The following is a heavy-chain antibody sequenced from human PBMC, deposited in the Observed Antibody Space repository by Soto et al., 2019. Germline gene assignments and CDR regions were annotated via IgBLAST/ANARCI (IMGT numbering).Heavy chain of an antibody. CDR1: GASITKAV. V-gene: IGHV4-59*03. Sequence: SETLSLTCSVSGASITKAVWNWIRQSPEKGLEWIAYIHYSGVTDYHPSFKSRSTISLGASRAQFFLNLRSVTAADTAVYYCAKSDIDDSRGYPNYWGQATLVTVS. D-gene: IGHD3-22*01. CDR2: IHYSGVT. J-gene: IGHJ4*02. CDR3: AKSDIDDSRGYPNY.